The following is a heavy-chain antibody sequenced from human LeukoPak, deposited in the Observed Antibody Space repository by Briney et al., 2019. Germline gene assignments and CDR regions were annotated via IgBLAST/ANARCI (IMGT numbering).Heavy chain of an antibody. V-gene: IGHV3-7*01. CDR3: ARDSYGGTQDY. D-gene: IGHD4-23*01. Sequence: GGSLRLSCAASGFTFSSYWMSWVRQAPGKGLEWVANIKQDGSEKYYVDSVKGRFTISRDNAKNSLYLQMNSLRAEDTAVYYWARDSYGGTQDYWGQGTLVTVSS. J-gene: IGHJ4*02. CDR2: IKQDGSEK. CDR1: GFTFSSYW.